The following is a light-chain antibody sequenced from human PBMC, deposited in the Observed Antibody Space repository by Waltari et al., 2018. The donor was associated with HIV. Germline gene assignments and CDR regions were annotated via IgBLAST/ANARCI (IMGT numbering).Light chain of an antibody. Sequence: EIVLTQSPGTLSLSPGERATLSCRASQPVAIYLNWYQQKAGQAPRLLIYDASNRAAGIPARFSGSGSGTDFTLTISSLDPEDFAVYYCQQRSDWLWTFGQGTKVEIK. CDR2: DAS. V-gene: IGKV3-11*01. CDR1: QPVAIY. CDR3: QQRSDWLWT. J-gene: IGKJ1*01.